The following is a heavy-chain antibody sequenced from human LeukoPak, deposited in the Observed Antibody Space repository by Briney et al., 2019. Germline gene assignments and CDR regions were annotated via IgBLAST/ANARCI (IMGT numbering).Heavy chain of an antibody. CDR1: GFTFSTYA. CDR2: ISGSGGIT. Sequence: GGSLGLSCGASGFTFSTYAMSWVRQPPGKGLEWVVSISGSGGITYYTDSVRGRFTISRDNPRITLHLQMNFLRTDDTSVYDGVKDRPNYDGSEGHYYRQNGDSWGQGTLVTVSS. J-gene: IGHJ5*01. V-gene: IGHV3-23*01. CDR3: VKDRPNYDGSEGHYYRQNGDS. D-gene: IGHD3-22*01.